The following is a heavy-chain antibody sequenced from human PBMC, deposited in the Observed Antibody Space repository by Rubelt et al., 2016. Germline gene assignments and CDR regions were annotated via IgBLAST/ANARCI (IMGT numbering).Heavy chain of an antibody. CDR1: GGSISSGGYY. D-gene: IGHD6-19*01. J-gene: IGHJ4*02. CDR3: AGGASGWADY. V-gene: IGHV4-31*03. Sequence: QVQLQESGPGLVKPSQTLSLTCTVSGGSISSGGYYWSWIRQPPGKGLEWIGEINHSGSTNYNPSLKSRVTISVDTSKNQFSLKLSSVTAADTAVYYCAGGASGWADYWGQGTLVTVSS. CDR2: INHSGST.